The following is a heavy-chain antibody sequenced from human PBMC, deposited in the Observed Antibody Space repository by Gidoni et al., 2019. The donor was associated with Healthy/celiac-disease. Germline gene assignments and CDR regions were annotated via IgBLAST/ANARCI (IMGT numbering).Heavy chain of an antibody. J-gene: IGHJ4*02. D-gene: IGHD2-21*02. CDR1: GFTFSRYR. V-gene: IGHV3-48*01. Sequence: EVQLVESGGGLVQPGGSLRLSGAASGFTFSRYRMNWVRQAPGKGLEGVSYISSSSSTIYYADSVKGRFPISRDNAKNSLYLQMNSLRAEDTAVYYCARDLAYCGGDCYSDYWGQGTLVTVSS. CDR2: ISSSSSTI. CDR3: ARDLAYCGGDCYSDY.